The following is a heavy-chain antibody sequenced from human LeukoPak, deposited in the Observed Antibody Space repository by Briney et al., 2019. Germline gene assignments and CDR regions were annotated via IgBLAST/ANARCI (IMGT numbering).Heavy chain of an antibody. CDR2: INPNSGGT. D-gene: IGHD6-13*01. CDR3: ARGRSSSWYVRDNWFDP. CDR1: GYTFTGYY. J-gene: IGHJ5*02. Sequence: ASVKVSCKASGYTFTGYYMHWVRQAPGQGLEWMGWINPNSGGTNYAQKFQGRVTMTRDTPISTAYMELSRLRSDDTAVYYCARGRSSSWYVRDNWFDPWGQGTLVTVSS. V-gene: IGHV1-2*02.